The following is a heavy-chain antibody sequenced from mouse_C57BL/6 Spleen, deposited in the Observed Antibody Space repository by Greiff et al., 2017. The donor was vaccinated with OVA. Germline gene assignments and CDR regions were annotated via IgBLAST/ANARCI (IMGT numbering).Heavy chain of an antibody. J-gene: IGHJ2*01. Sequence: QVQLQQSGAELVRPGTSVKVSCKASGYAFTNYLIEWVKQRPGQGLEWIGVINPGSGGTNYNEKFKGKATLTADKSSSTAYMQLSSLTSEDSAVYFCARYLGDGYNYFDYWGQGTTLTVSS. CDR2: INPGSGGT. CDR1: GYAFTNYL. D-gene: IGHD2-3*01. CDR3: ARYLGDGYNYFDY. V-gene: IGHV1-54*01.